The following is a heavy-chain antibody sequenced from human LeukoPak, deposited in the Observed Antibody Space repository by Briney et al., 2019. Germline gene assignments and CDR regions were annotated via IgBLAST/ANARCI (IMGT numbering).Heavy chain of an antibody. CDR1: GFTFSSYW. CDR3: ARGLLSNIY. Sequence: GGSLRLSCAASGFTFSSYWMTWVRQAPGKGLEWVANIKEDGSEKYYVDSVKGRFTISRDNAKNSLFLQMNSLRGEDTAVFYCARGLLSNIYWGQGTLVTVSS. J-gene: IGHJ4*02. CDR2: IKEDGSEK. V-gene: IGHV3-7*01. D-gene: IGHD2-15*01.